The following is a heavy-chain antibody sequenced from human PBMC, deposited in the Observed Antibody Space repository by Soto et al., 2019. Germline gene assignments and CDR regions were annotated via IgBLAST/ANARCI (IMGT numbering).Heavy chain of an antibody. V-gene: IGHV1-69*19. Sequence: QVQLVQSGAEMKKPGSSVKVSCQSSGGTFNTYAMNWVRQAPGQGPEWMGDISPMFGAANYAPKFQGRVTIPADESTGTSYMQLSSLTSEETALYFCAREVQVHTLAFVYWGQGTLVTVSS. D-gene: IGHD3-10*01. CDR3: AREVQVHTLAFVY. CDR1: GGTFNTYA. CDR2: ISPMFGAA. J-gene: IGHJ4*02.